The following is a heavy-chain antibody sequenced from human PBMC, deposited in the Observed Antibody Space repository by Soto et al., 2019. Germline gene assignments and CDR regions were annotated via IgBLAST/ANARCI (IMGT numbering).Heavy chain of an antibody. D-gene: IGHD3-3*01. J-gene: IGHJ3*02. CDR1: GGSISSGGYS. CDR3: ARAQEYYDFWSGPAYGAFDI. CDR2: IYHSGST. Sequence: SETLSLTCAVSGGSISSGGYSWSWIRQPPGKGLEWIGYIYHSGSTYYNPSLKSRVTKSVDRSKNQFSLKLSSVTAADTAVYYCARAQEYYDFWSGPAYGAFDIWGQGTMVTVSS. V-gene: IGHV4-30-2*01.